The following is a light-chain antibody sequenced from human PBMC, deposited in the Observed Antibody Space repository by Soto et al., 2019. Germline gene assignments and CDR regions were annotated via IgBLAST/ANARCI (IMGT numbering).Light chain of an antibody. Sequence: EIGLRQSPGTLSLSPGERASLSCRARQCDGSTYLAWYQQKRGQAPKLLIYGVSSRATGIPDRFSGSGSGTDFTLTISRLEPEDFAVYYCQQYGTSPLTFGPGTKVDI. CDR1: QCDGSTY. V-gene: IGKV3-20*01. CDR2: GVS. CDR3: QQYGTSPLT. J-gene: IGKJ3*01.